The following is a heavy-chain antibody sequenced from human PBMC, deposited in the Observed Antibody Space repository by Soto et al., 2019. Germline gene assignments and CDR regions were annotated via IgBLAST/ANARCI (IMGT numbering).Heavy chain of an antibody. J-gene: IGHJ3*02. CDR1: EFTFSSYS. CDR3: ARDKSSAFDI. V-gene: IGHV3-30-3*01. CDR2: ISYEGGIK. Sequence: GGSLRLSCPASEFTFSSYSMPWVRQAPGKGQEGVALISYEGGIKHSADPVKARSPLPRDNSKNTLYLQMNNLRAEDTALYYCARDKSSAFDIWGQGTMVTVS.